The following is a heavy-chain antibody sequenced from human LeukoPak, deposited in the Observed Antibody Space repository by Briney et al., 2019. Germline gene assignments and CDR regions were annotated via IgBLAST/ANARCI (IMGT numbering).Heavy chain of an antibody. V-gene: IGHV5-51*01. D-gene: IGHD2-15*01. CDR3: ARFVGACSGGSCYSDY. CDR2: IYPGDSDT. CDR1: GYSLTSYW. Sequence: GESLKISCNDSGYSLTSYWIGWVRQMPGKGLEWMGIIYPGDSDTRYSPSFQGQVTISADKSINTAYLQWNSPKASDTAMYYCARFVGACSGGSCYSDYWGQGTLVAVSS. J-gene: IGHJ4*02.